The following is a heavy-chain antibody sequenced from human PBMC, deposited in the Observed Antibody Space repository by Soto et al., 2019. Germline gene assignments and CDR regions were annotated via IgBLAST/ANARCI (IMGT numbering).Heavy chain of an antibody. CDR2: IYYSGST. CDR3: ARNVRDGYHPGYFDS. D-gene: IGHD5-12*01. CDR1: GDSISNGGDY. V-gene: IGHV4-31*03. J-gene: IGHJ4*02. Sequence: SETLSLTCTVSGDSISNGGDYWSWIRQHPGKGLEWIGHIYYSGSTYYNPSLKSRITISMDTSKNQFSLKLRSVTAADTAVYSCARNVRDGYHPGYFDSWGQGTLVTVSS.